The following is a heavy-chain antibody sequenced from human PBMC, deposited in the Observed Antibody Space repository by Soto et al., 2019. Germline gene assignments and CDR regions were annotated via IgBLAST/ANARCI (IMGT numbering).Heavy chain of an antibody. V-gene: IGHV1-18*04. D-gene: IGHD3-22*01. J-gene: IGHJ4*02. Sequence: GASVKVSCKASGYTFTSYGISWVRQAPGQGLEWMGWISAYNGNTNYAQKLQGRVTMTTDTSTSTAYMELRSLRSDDTAVYYCARDQDNYYDSSGSYDYWGQGTLVTVSS. CDR3: ARDQDNYYDSSGSYDY. CDR1: GYTFTSYG. CDR2: ISAYNGNT.